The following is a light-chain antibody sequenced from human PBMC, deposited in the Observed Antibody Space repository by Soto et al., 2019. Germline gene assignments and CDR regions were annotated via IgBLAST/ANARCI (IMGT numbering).Light chain of an antibody. CDR3: SSFTTSTTYV. Sequence: SVLTQPPSVSGSPGPSVAASCPGTSSDFGSYDRVSWYQQPPGTAPKLIIYEVNNRPSGVPDRFSGSKSGNTASLTISGLQAEDEADYYCSSFTTSTTYVFGTGTKVTVL. CDR1: SSDFGSYDR. CDR2: EVN. J-gene: IGLJ1*01. V-gene: IGLV2-18*02.